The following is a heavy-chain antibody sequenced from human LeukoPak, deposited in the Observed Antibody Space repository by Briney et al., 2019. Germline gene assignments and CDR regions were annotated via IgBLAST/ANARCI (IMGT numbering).Heavy chain of an antibody. V-gene: IGHV1-8*01. CDR3: ARVGCSGGSCYYYFDY. D-gene: IGHD2-15*01. CDR2: MNPNSGNT. CDR1: GYTFTSYD. J-gene: IGHJ4*02. Sequence: ASLKVSCKASGYTFTSYDINWVRQATGQGLEWMGWMNPNSGNTGYAQKFQGRVTMTRNTSISTAYMELSSLRSEDTDVYYCARVGCSGGSCYYYFDYWGQGTLVTVSS.